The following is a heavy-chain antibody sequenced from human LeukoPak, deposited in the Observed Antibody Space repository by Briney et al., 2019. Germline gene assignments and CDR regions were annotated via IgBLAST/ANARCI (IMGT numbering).Heavy chain of an antibody. Sequence: SETLSLTCAVYGGSFSGYYWSWSRQPPGKGLEWIGEINHSGSTNYNPSLKSRVTISVDTSQNQFSLKLSSVTAADTAVYYCARGRGYYGANWFDPWGQGTLVTVSS. CDR2: INHSGST. D-gene: IGHD4/OR15-4a*01. V-gene: IGHV4-34*01. J-gene: IGHJ5*02. CDR3: ARGRGYYGANWFDP. CDR1: GGSFSGYY.